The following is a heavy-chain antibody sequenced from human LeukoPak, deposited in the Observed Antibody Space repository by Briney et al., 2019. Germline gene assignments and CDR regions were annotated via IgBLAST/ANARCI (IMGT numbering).Heavy chain of an antibody. D-gene: IGHD2-15*01. V-gene: IGHV3-30*14. CDR2: ISYDGSNK. Sequence: PGGSLRLSCAASGFTFSSYAMHWVRQAPGKGLEWVAVISYDGSNKYYADSVKGRFTISRDNSKNTVYLQMNGLRTDDTAVYYCVKDDQDCSGGSCYFDYWGQGTLVTVSS. CDR3: VKDDQDCSGGSCYFDY. J-gene: IGHJ4*02. CDR1: GFTFSSYA.